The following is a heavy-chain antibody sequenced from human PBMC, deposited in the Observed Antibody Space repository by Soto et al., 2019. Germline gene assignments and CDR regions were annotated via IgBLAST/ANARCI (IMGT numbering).Heavy chain of an antibody. CDR3: ARAGVERLYFDQ. D-gene: IGHD3-10*01. J-gene: IGHJ4*02. CDR2: VYTSGRT. CDR1: GFTVTNSY. Sequence: GGSLRLSCAASGFTVTNSYMAWVRQAPGKGLEWVSVVYTSGRTYHADSVKGRFTVSRDISTNMFFLQMNKLSAEDMATYYCARAGVERLYFDQWGRGTLVAVYS. V-gene: IGHV3-53*01.